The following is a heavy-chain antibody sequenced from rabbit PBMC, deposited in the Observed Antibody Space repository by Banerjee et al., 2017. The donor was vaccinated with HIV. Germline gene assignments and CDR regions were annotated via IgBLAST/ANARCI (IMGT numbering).Heavy chain of an antibody. J-gene: IGHJ4*01. Sequence: QEQLEESGGGLVKPEGSLTLTCKASGFDFSNNYVICWVRQAPGKGLEYIGYITYGGSTYYASWAKGRFTCSTTSSTTVTLQMTSLTAADTATYFCARDNVGRGPDLDLWGPGTLVTVS. CDR1: GFDFSNNYV. D-gene: IGHD4-1*01. V-gene: IGHV1S45*01. CDR3: ARDNVGRGPDLDL. CDR2: ITYGGST.